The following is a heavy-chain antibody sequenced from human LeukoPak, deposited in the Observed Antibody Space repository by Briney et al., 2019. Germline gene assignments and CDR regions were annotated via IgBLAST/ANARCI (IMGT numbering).Heavy chain of an antibody. Sequence: GGSLRLSCAASGFTFSNFAMHWVRQAPGKGLEWVAVISYDGSNKYYADSVKGRFTISRDNSKNTLYLQMNSLRAEDTAVYYCARGGDYDYVWGSYRPLGYWGQGTLVTVSS. CDR3: ARGGDYDYVWGSYRPLGY. CDR2: ISYDGSNK. J-gene: IGHJ4*02. CDR1: GFTFSNFA. V-gene: IGHV3-30*04. D-gene: IGHD3-16*02.